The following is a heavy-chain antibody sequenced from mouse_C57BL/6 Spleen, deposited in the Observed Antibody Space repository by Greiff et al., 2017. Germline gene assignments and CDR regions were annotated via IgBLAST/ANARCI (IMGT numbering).Heavy chain of an antibody. Sequence: QVQLQQPGAELVRPGSSVKLSCKASGYTFTSYWMDWVKQRPGQGLEWIGNIYPSDSETHYNQKFKDKATLTVDKSSSTACMQLSSLTSEDSAVYYCAGTGRGAWFAYWGQGTLVTVSA. CDR2: IYPSDSET. J-gene: IGHJ3*01. D-gene: IGHD4-1*01. CDR3: AGTGRGAWFAY. V-gene: IGHV1-61*01. CDR1: GYTFTSYW.